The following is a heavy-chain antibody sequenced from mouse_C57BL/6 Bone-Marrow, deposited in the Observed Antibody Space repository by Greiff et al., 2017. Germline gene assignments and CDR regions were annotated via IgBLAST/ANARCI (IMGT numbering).Heavy chain of an antibody. D-gene: IGHD2-3*01. V-gene: IGHV3-6*01. J-gene: IGHJ4*01. CDR1: GYSITSGYY. Sequence: VQLQQSGPGLVKPSQSLSLTCSVTGYSITSGYYWNWIRQFPGNKLEWMGYISYDGSNNYNPSLKNRISITRDTSKNQFFLKLNSVTTEDTATYYCARFRWLLRNYYAMDYWGQGTSVTVSS. CDR3: ARFRWLLRNYYAMDY. CDR2: ISYDGSN.